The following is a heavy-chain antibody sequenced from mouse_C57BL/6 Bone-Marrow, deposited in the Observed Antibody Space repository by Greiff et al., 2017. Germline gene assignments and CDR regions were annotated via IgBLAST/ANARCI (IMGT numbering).Heavy chain of an antibody. CDR2: IWRGGST. J-gene: IGHJ1*03. Sequence: VQLQQSGPGLVQPSQSLSITCTVSGFSLTSYGVHWVRQSPGKGLEWLGVIWRGGSTDYNAAFMSRLSITKDNSKSQVFFKMNSLQADDTAIYYCAKHYYGSSYVWYFDVWGTGTTVTVSS. CDR3: AKHYYGSSYVWYFDV. V-gene: IGHV2-5*01. D-gene: IGHD1-1*01. CDR1: GFSLTSYG.